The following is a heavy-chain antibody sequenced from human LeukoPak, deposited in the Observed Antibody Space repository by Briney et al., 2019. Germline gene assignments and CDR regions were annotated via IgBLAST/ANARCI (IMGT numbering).Heavy chain of an antibody. CDR1: GFTFSSYE. CDR3: ARDRNSGWYEGVDY. J-gene: IGHJ4*02. Sequence: GGSLRLSCAASGFTFSSYEMNWVRQAPGKGLEWVSYISSSGSTIYYADSVKGRFTISRDNAKNSLYLQMNSLIAEDTAVYYCARDRNSGWYEGVDYWGQGTLVTVSS. CDR2: ISSSGSTI. D-gene: IGHD6-19*01. V-gene: IGHV3-48*03.